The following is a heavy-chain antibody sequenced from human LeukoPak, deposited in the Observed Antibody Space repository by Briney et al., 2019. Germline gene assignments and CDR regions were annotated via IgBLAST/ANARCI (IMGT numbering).Heavy chain of an antibody. Sequence: GGSLRASCAPSGFTFSSYAMSWVRQAPGNRLEWVSAISGSRGSTYYADSVKGRFTIPRAYSKNTLYLHLNRLLAGDPAVYCCSTTYYYNSSPEGGQGTLLSVSS. CDR3: STTYYYNSSPE. V-gene: IGHV3-23*01. CDR2: ISGSRGST. CDR1: GFTFSSYA. D-gene: IGHD3-22*01. J-gene: IGHJ4*02.